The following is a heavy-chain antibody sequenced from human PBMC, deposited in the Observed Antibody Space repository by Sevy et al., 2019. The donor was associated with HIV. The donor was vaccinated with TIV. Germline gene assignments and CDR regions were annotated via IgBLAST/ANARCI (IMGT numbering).Heavy chain of an antibody. V-gene: IGHV4-39*01. D-gene: IGHD3-10*01. CDR1: GGSISNTAYH. CDR2: IYYSGNT. CDR3: ARQKLYFGSGSHFDY. J-gene: IGHJ4*02. Sequence: SETLSLTCTVSGGSISNTAYHWGWIRQPPGKGLEWIATIYYSGNTYYNPSLKSRVAISVDTSKNQFSLKLSSVTAADTAVYYCARQKLYFGSGSHFDYWGQGTLVTVSS.